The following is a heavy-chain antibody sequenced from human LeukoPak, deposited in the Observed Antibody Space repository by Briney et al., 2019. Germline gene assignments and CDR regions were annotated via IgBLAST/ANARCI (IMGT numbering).Heavy chain of an antibody. J-gene: IGHJ4*02. Sequence: SETLSLTCTVSGGSISSGGYYWSWIRQHPGTGLEWIGYIYYSGSTYYNPSLKSRVTISVDTSKNQFSLKLSSVTAADTAVYYCAREGGYSQAVDYWGQGTLVTVSS. D-gene: IGHD5-18*01. CDR1: GGSISSGGYY. V-gene: IGHV4-31*03. CDR2: IYYSGST. CDR3: AREGGYSQAVDY.